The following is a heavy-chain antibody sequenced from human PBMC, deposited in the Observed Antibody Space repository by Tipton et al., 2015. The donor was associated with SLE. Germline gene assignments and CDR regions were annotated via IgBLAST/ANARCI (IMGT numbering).Heavy chain of an antibody. CDR1: GGSISSDTYY. V-gene: IGHV4-61*02. D-gene: IGHD6-6*01. J-gene: IGHJ4*02. CDR3: ARDSTSRGLDY. Sequence: TLSLTCTVSGGSISSDTYYWNWIRQPAGKGLEWIGRISTSGSSNYDPSLKSRVTISGDTSKNQFSLQLSSVTAADTAVYYCARDSTSRGLDYWGQGTLVTVSS. CDR2: ISTSGSS.